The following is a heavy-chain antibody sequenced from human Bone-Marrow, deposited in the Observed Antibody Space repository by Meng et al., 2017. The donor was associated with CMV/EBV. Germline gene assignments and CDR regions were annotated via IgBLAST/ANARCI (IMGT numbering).Heavy chain of an antibody. Sequence: GGSLRLSCTGSEFSVSRYGVHWVRQAPGKGLEWVAFIWYDGTTKYYADSVKGRFAVSRDNAKNTLYLQMNSLRAEDTAVYYCAKEIGTIVGAYFDYWGQGTLVTVSS. CDR3: AKEIGTIVGAYFDY. D-gene: IGHD1-26*01. J-gene: IGHJ4*02. V-gene: IGHV3-30*02. CDR1: EFSVSRYG. CDR2: IWYDGTTK.